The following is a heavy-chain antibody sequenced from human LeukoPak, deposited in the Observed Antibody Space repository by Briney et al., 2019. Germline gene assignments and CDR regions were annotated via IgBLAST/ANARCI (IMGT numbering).Heavy chain of an antibody. CDR2: ISGSGGST. J-gene: IGHJ4*02. CDR1: GFTFNSYA. D-gene: IGHD3-16*02. CDR3: AKNGPFGGVIAD. V-gene: IGHV3-23*01. Sequence: SGGSLRLSCAASGFTFNSYAMSWVRQAPGKGLEWVSAISGSGGSTYYADSVKGRFTISRDNSKNTLYLQMNSLRAEDTAVYYCAKNGPFGGVIADWGQGTLVTVFS.